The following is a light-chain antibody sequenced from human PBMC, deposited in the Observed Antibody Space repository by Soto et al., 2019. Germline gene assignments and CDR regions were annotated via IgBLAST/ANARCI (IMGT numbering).Light chain of an antibody. CDR2: EVS. CDR1: SSDVGGYKY. CDR3: TSYAGSNNVV. Sequence: QSVLTQPPSASGSPGQSVTISCTGTSSDVGGYKYVSWYQQHPGKAPKLMIYEVSKRPSGVPDRFSASKSGNTASLTVSGLQAEDEADYYCTSYAGSNNVVFGGGTQLTVL. J-gene: IGLJ2*01. V-gene: IGLV2-8*01.